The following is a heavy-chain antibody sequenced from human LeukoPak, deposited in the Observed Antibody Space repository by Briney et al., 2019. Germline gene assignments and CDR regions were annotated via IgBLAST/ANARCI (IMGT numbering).Heavy chain of an antibody. CDR2: IYPGDSDT. CDR1: GYSFTNYW. Sequence: GESLKISCKGSGYSFTNYWIGWMRQMPGKGLEWMGIIYPGDSDTRYSPSFRGQVIISADKSIRTAYLQWTSLKASDTAMYYCARHTGEGSHFQHWGQGSLVTVSS. J-gene: IGHJ1*01. V-gene: IGHV5-51*01. D-gene: IGHD3-16*01. CDR3: ARHTGEGSHFQH.